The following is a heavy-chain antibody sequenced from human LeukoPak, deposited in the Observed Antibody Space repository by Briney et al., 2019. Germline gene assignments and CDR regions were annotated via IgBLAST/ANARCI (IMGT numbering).Heavy chain of an antibody. V-gene: IGHV3-21*01. Sequence: GGSLRLSCAASGFTFSTYNMNWVRQAPGKGLEWVSSISSSSNYIYYADSVKGLFTISRDNAKNSLYLQMNSLRAEDTDVYYCARDVGASAPDAFDIWGQGTMVTVSS. CDR2: ISSSSNYI. CDR3: ARDVGASAPDAFDI. J-gene: IGHJ3*02. D-gene: IGHD1-26*01. CDR1: GFTFSTYN.